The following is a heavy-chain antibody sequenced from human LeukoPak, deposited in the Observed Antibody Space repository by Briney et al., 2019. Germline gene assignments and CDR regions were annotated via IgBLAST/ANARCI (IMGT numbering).Heavy chain of an antibody. CDR2: IYYSGST. V-gene: IGHV4-39*01. Sequence: SETLSLTCTVSGGSISSSSYYWGWIRQPRGKGLEWIGSIYYSGSTYYNPSLKSRVTISVDTSKNQFSLKLSSVTAADTAVYYCARMGSSSWYRGYYFDYWGQGTLVTVSS. D-gene: IGHD6-13*01. CDR1: GGSISSSSYY. J-gene: IGHJ4*02. CDR3: ARMGSSSWYRGYYFDY.